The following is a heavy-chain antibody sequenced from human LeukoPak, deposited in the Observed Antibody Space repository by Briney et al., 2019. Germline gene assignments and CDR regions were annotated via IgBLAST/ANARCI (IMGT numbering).Heavy chain of an antibody. J-gene: IGHJ5*02. Sequence: GGSLRLSCAASGFTFSSYAMNWVRQAPGKGLEWVSSISSSSGYIFYADSVKGRFTISRDNANDSLFLQMNSLRVDDTAIYYCARRPPTGAALDHWGQGTRVTVSS. CDR3: ARRPPTGAALDH. V-gene: IGHV3-21*06. D-gene: IGHD6-6*01. CDR2: ISSSSGYI. CDR1: GFTFSSYA.